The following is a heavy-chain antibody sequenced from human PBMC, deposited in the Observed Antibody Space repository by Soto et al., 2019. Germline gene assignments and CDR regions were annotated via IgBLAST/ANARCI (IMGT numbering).Heavy chain of an antibody. D-gene: IGHD2-2*01. CDR2: IYYSGST. V-gene: IGHV4-61*01. J-gene: IGHJ5*02. CDR1: GGSISSSSYY. CDR3: ARDFSISWFDP. Sequence: SETLSLTCTVSGGSISSSSYYWSWIRQPPGKGLEWIGYIYYSGSTNYNPSLKSRVTISVDTSKNQFSLKLSSVTAADTAVYYCARDFSISWFDPWGQGTPVTVSS.